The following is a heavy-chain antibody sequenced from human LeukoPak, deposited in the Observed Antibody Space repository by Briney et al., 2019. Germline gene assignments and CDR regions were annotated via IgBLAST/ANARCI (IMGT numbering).Heavy chain of an antibody. CDR2: SSGSGGTT. CDR1: GFTFSSYG. CDR3: ARGGTGIAAAGTEDY. Sequence: PGGSLRLSCAASGFTFSSYGMSWVRQAPGKGLEWVSTSSGSGGTTYYADSVKGRFTISRDNAKNSLYLQMNSLRAEDTAVYYCARGGTGIAAAGTEDYWGQGTLVTVSS. D-gene: IGHD6-13*01. V-gene: IGHV3-21*01. J-gene: IGHJ4*02.